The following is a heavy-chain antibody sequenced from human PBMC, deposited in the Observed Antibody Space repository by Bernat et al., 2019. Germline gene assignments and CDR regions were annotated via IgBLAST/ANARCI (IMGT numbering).Heavy chain of an antibody. CDR1: GFTFSDHH. V-gene: IGHV3-72*01. D-gene: IGHD1-1*01. Sequence: EVQLVESGGDLVQPGGSLRVSCAASGFTFSDHHMDWVRQAPGKGLEWVGRTRNKANSYTTEYGASVKGRFTMSRDDSKNSLYLQMNSLKTEDTAVYYCARATGTGPDYYYYMDVWGKGTTVTVSS. J-gene: IGHJ6*03. CDR3: ARATGTGPDYYYYMDV. CDR2: TRNKANSYTT.